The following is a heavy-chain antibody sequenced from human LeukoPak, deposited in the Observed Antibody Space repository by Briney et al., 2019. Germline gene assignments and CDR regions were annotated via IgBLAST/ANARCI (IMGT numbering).Heavy chain of an antibody. Sequence: GGSLRLSCAASGFTFSSYGMHWVRQAPGKGLEWVAVIWYDGSNKYYADSVKGRFTISRDNSKNTLYLQMNSLRAEDTAVYYCAKDQLAPWSEAFDIWGQGTMVTVSS. CDR3: AKDQLAPWSEAFDI. V-gene: IGHV3-33*06. J-gene: IGHJ3*02. CDR2: IWYDGSNK. CDR1: GFTFSSYG. D-gene: IGHD1-1*01.